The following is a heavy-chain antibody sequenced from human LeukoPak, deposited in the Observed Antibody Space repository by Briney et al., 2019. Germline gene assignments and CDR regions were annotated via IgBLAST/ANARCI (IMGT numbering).Heavy chain of an antibody. CDR1: GYTFTVYY. CDR2: INPNSGGT. Sequence: ASVKVSCKASGYTFTVYYMHWVRQAPGQGLEWMGWINPNSGGTNYAQKFQGRVTMTRDTSISTAYMELSRLRSDDTAVYYCARDRLGDYTGADAFDIWGQGTMVTVSS. V-gene: IGHV1-2*02. J-gene: IGHJ3*02. D-gene: IGHD4-17*01. CDR3: ARDRLGDYTGADAFDI.